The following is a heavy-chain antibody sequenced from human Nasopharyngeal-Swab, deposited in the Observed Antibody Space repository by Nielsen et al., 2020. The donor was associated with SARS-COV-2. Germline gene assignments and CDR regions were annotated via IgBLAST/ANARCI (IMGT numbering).Heavy chain of an antibody. CDR3: AKEEMGSQRFLWGYSSGGFGY. J-gene: IGHJ4*02. Sequence: GESLKISCAASGFTFSSYAMSWVRQAPAKGLEWVSAISTGAVSTFYAASVKGRFTISRDDSRTTLYLQMNSLRAEDTAVYYCAKEEMGSQRFLWGYSSGGFGYWGQGTLVTVSS. CDR1: GFTFSSYA. V-gene: IGHV3-23*01. CDR2: ISTGAVST. D-gene: IGHD6-19*01.